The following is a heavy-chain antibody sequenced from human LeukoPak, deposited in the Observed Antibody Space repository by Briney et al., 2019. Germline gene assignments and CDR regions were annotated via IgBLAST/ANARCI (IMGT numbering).Heavy chain of an antibody. CDR2: ISSSGGTI. CDR3: ARARNDYDTSSFSALDY. D-gene: IGHD3-22*01. J-gene: IGHJ4*02. V-gene: IGHV3-48*03. CDR1: GFTFSSYE. Sequence: GGSLRLSCAASGFTFSSYEMNWVRQAPGKGLEWVSYISSSGGTIYYADSVQGRFTISRDNAKNSLYLQMNSPRAEDTAVYYCARARNDYDTSSFSALDYWGQGTLVTVSS.